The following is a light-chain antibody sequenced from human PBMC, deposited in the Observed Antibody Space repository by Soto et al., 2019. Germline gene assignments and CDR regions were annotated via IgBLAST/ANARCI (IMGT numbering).Light chain of an antibody. CDR2: DAS. Sequence: DIQMTQSPSTLSASIVDRVTITCRASESIRTGLAWYQHKPGKAPKFLIYDASSLESGVPSRFSGSGSGTEFTLTISNLQPDDFATYFCQQYHNYPRTFGQGTKVEIK. J-gene: IGKJ1*01. CDR3: QQYHNYPRT. CDR1: ESIRTG. V-gene: IGKV1-5*01.